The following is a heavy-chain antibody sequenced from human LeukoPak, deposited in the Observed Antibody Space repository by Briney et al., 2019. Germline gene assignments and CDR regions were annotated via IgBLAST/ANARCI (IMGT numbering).Heavy chain of an antibody. CDR3: ARDGSGWDY. J-gene: IGHJ4*02. V-gene: IGHV3-7*05. CDR2: INQDGSEK. D-gene: IGHD3-10*01. CDR1: GFTFSSYW. Sequence: GGSLRLSCAASGFTFSSYWMTWVRQAPGKGLEWVANINQDGSEKYSVDSVKGRFTISRDNARNSLYLQMNSLRAEDAAVYYCARDGSGWDYWGQGTLVTVSS.